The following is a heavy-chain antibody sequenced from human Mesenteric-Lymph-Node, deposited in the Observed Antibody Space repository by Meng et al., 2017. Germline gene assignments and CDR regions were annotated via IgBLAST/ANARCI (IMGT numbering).Heavy chain of an antibody. CDR1: GGSISSGSYY. D-gene: IGHD6-19*01. J-gene: IGHJ4*02. CDR2: IYSSGST. CDR3: ARDLAGISFDY. V-gene: IGHV4-61*02. Sequence: SETLSLTCTVSGGSISSGSYYWSWIRQPAGKGLEWIGRIYSSGSTNYNPSLKSRVTISVDTSKNHFSLKLRSVTAADTAVYYCARDLAGISFDYWGQGTLVTVSS.